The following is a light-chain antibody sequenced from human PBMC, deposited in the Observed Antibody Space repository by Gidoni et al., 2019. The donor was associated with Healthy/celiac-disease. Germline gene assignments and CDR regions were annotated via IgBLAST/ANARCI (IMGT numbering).Light chain of an antibody. J-gene: IGLJ2*01. CDR2: GNS. CDR3: QSYDSSLSGSV. CDR1: SSNIGAGYD. V-gene: IGLV1-40*01. Sequence: QSVLTPPPPVSGAPGQRVTISCTGRSSNIGAGYDVHWYQQLPGTAPKLLIYGNSNRPSGVPDRFSGSKSGTSASLAITGLQAEDEADYYCQSYDSSLSGSVFGGGTKLTVL.